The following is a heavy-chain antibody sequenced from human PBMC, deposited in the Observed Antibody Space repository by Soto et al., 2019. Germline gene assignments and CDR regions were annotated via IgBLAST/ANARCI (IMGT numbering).Heavy chain of an antibody. CDR3: ARVRELGYCSGGSCYVLDY. Sequence: GGSLRLSCAASGFTFSSYGMHWVRQAPGKGLEWVAVIWYDGSNKYYADSVKGRFTISRDNSKNTLYLQMNSLRAEDTAVYYCARVRELGYCSGGSCYVLDYWGQGTLVTVSS. CDR1: GFTFSSYG. D-gene: IGHD2-15*01. V-gene: IGHV3-33*01. CDR2: IWYDGSNK. J-gene: IGHJ4*02.